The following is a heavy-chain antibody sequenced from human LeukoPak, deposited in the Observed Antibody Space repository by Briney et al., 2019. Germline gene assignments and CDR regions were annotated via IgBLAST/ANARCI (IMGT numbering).Heavy chain of an antibody. D-gene: IGHD3-9*01. J-gene: IGHJ4*02. CDR1: GFTFSRYG. CDR3: TRDPLRYLRVGHYDY. CDR2: IDYDSSHI. V-gene: IGHV3-21*01. Sequence: GGSLRLSCAASGFTFSRYGMHWVRQVPGKGLEWVSSIDYDSSHIYYAASVRGRFTISRDNARNSVYLQMDSLRVEDTAVYYCTRDPLRYLRVGHYDYWGQGTLVAVSS.